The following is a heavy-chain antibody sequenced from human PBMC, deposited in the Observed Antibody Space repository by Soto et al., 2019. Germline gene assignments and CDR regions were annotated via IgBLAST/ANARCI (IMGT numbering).Heavy chain of an antibody. CDR2: ISGSDGST. CDR1: GFIFSNYP. Sequence: VGSLRLSCAASGFIFSNYPMTWVRQAPGRGLEWVAGISGSDGSTYYADSVKGRSTISRDNSKNTLYLQMSSLRAEDTAVYYCASPPRATVTDNIFDYWGQGTLVTVSS. J-gene: IGHJ4*02. CDR3: ASPPRATVTDNIFDY. V-gene: IGHV3-23*01. D-gene: IGHD4-17*01.